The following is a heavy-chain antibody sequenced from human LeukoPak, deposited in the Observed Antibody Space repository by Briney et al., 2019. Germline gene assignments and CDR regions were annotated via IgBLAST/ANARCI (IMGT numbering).Heavy chain of an antibody. V-gene: IGHV3-7*03. D-gene: IGHD2/OR15-2a*01. CDR2: IKEDGSEK. J-gene: IGHJ4*02. CDR1: GFTFSSYW. CDR3: GGNRDPSY. Sequence: GGSLRLSCAASGFTFSSYWMTWVRQAPGKGLEWVANIKEDGSEKYYVDSVKGRFTISKDNTKNSLYLQMNSLRAEDTAVYYCGGNRDPSYWGQVTLVTVSS.